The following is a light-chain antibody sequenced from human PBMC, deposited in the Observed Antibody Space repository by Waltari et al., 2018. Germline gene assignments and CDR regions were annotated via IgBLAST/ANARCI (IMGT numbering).Light chain of an antibody. V-gene: IGKV3-11*01. CDR2: DTS. CDR3: QHRSNWPLN. CDR1: QNVGNY. Sequence: EIVLTQSPATLSLSPGEGATLPCRASQNVGNYLAWYQQKPGQAPRPLIYDTSNRATGIPARFSGSGSGTDFTLTISGLEPEDFAVYYCQHRSNWPLNFGGGTKVEIK. J-gene: IGKJ4*01.